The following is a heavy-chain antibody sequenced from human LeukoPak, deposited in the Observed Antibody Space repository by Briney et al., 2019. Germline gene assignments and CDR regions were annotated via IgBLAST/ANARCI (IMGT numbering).Heavy chain of an antibody. J-gene: IGHJ5*02. CDR1: GFTFSSYW. Sequence: GGSLRLSCAASGFTFSSYWMTWVRQAPGKGLEWVANIKQDGSEKYYVDSVRGRFTISRDNAQNTLSLQMNILRPQDTAVYYCARAYCRSTNCCYPSWGQGTLVTVSS. CDR3: ARAYCRSTNCCYPS. CDR2: IKQDGSEK. D-gene: IGHD2-2*01. V-gene: IGHV3-7*01.